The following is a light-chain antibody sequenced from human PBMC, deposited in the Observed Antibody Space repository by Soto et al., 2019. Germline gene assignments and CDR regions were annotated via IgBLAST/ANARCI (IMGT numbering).Light chain of an antibody. CDR2: KAS. Sequence: DIPMTQFPSSLSASVGDRVTFTCRASQSISNWLAWYQQKPGKAPKLLIYKASTLESGVPSRFSVSGSGTEFTLTISSLQADDFAIYYCQQYNGYRLSFGGGTKVEIK. V-gene: IGKV1-5*03. CDR3: QQYNGYRLS. J-gene: IGKJ4*01. CDR1: QSISNW.